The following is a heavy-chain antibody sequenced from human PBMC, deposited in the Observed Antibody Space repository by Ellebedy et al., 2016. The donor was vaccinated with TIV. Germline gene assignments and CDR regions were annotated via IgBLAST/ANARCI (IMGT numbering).Heavy chain of an antibody. CDR1: GFLFSGYS. D-gene: IGHD5/OR15-5a*01. V-gene: IGHV3-48*02. CDR2: ISSSSDTT. J-gene: IGHJ5*02. CDR3: ARDLRFPDR. Sequence: PGGSLRLSCEASGFLFSGYSMNWVRQTPGKGLEWISYISSSSDTTSYADSVRGRFTISRDNAKNSLYLQMNSLRDEDTAFYYCARDLRFPDRWGQGTLVTVSS.